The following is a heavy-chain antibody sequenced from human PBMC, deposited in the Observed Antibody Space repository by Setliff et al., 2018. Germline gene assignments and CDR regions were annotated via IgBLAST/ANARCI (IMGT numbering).Heavy chain of an antibody. CDR3: ARSGMPRLLYVGY. CDR2: IYYSGNT. J-gene: IGHJ4*02. Sequence: PSETLSLTCTVSGGSMIGGHYYWSWIRQLPGKGLEWIAYIYYSGNTYYNPSLKSRVTISVDTSKNQFSLKINSVTAADTAVYYCARSGMPRLLYVGYWGLGTLVTVSS. D-gene: IGHD2-21*01. CDR1: GGSMIGGHYY. V-gene: IGHV4-31*03.